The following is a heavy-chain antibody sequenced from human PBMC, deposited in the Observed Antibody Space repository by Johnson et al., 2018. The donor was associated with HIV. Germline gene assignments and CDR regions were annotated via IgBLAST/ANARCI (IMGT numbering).Heavy chain of an antibody. J-gene: IGHJ3*02. D-gene: IGHD5-24*01. CDR2: ISYDGSNK. V-gene: IGHV3-30*04. CDR3: ARGREMATRTGAFDI. Sequence: QVQLVESGGGVVQPGRSLRLSCAASGFTFSSYAMHWVRQAPGKGLEWVAVISYDGSNKYYADSVKGRFTISRDNSKNPLYLQMNSLRVEDTAVYYGARGREMATRTGAFDIWGQGTMVTVSS. CDR1: GFTFSSYA.